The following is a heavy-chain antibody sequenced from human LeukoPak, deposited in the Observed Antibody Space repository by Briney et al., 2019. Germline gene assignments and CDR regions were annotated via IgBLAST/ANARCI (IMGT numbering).Heavy chain of an antibody. CDR3: ARRDDFWAFGI. CDR1: GGSVSSYY. Sequence: PSETLSLTCTVSGGSVSSYYWSWIRQPPGKGLEWIGYIYYSGSTNYNPSLKSRVTISVDTSKNQFSLKLSSVTAADTAVYYCARRDDFWAFGIWGQGTMVTVSS. J-gene: IGHJ3*02. CDR2: IYYSGST. D-gene: IGHD3-3*01. V-gene: IGHV4-59*08.